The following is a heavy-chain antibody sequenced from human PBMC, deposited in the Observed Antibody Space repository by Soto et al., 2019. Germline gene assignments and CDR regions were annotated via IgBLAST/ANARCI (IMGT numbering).Heavy chain of an antibody. V-gene: IGHV3-23*01. CDR2: ISGGGDAT. CDR1: KFTFIRYA. J-gene: IGHJ5*02. Sequence: GGSMSLSCTASKFTFIRYAMSCVLKDQGKGLEWVSAISGGGDATFYADSLRGRFTISRDNSKNTLYLQVNSLRVEDTALYYCPKGFSVRSHYNLFGPLVKGTLVTVSS. CDR3: PKGFSVRSHYNLFGP.